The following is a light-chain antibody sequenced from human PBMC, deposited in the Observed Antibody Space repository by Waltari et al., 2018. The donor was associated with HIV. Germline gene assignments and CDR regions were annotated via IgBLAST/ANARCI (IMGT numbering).Light chain of an antibody. Sequence: EIVMTQSPATLSLSPGERATLSCRASQSVGSNLAWYQQKPGQAPRLLIYGASTRATGIPARFSGSGSGMEFTLTISSLQSEDFAVYYCQQRSNWLTFGGGTKVEIK. V-gene: IGKV3-15*01. CDR2: GAS. J-gene: IGKJ4*01. CDR1: QSVGSN. CDR3: QQRSNWLT.